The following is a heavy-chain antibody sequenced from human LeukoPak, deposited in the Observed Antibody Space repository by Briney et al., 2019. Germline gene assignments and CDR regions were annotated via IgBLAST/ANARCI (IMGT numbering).Heavy chain of an antibody. D-gene: IGHD3-10*01. CDR3: AIRIMVRGVPKFDY. V-gene: IGHV1-18*04. CDR2: ISAYNGNT. J-gene: IGHJ4*02. Sequence: GASVKVSFKASGYTFTSYGISWVRQAPGQGLEWMGWISAYNGNTNYAQKLQGRVTMTTDTSTSKAYMELRSMRSHGTAVYYCAIRIMVRGVPKFDYRGKGNLVTVSS. CDR1: GYTFTSYG.